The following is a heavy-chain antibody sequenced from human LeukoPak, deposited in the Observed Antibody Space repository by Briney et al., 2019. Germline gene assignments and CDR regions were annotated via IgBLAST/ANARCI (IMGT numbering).Heavy chain of an antibody. CDR1: GGSISSYY. V-gene: IGHV4-59*01. Sequence: SETLSLTCTVSGGSISSYYWSWIRQPPGKGMEWIGYIYYIGSTNYNPSLKSRVTISVDTSKNQFSLKLSSVTAADTAVYYCATYCSSTSCYEPYDAFDIWGQGTMVTVSS. J-gene: IGHJ3*02. D-gene: IGHD2-2*01. CDR3: ATYCSSTSCYEPYDAFDI. CDR2: IYYIGST.